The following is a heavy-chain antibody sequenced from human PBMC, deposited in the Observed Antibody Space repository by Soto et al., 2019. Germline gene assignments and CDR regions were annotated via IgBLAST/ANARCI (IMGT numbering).Heavy chain of an antibody. V-gene: IGHV3-23*01. J-gene: IGHJ4*02. CDR3: AKDPTQYCGGDCYFDY. Sequence: GGSLRLSCAASGFTFSSYAMSWVRQAPGKGLEWVSAISGSGGSTYYADSVKGRFTISRDNSKNTLYLQMNSLRAEDTAVYYCAKDPTQYCGGDCYFDYWGQGTLVTVSS. CDR2: ISGSGGST. D-gene: IGHD2-21*02. CDR1: GFTFSSYA.